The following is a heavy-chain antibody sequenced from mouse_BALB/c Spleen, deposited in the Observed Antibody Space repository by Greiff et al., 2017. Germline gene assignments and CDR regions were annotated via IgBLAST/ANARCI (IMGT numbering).Heavy chain of an antibody. J-gene: IGHJ4*01. Sequence: VKLVESGPGLVQPSQSLSITCTVSGFSLTSYGVHWVRQSPGKGLEWLGVIWSGGSTDYNAAFISRLSISKDNSKSQVFFKMNSLQTDDTAMYYCARGGGDYAMDYWGQGTSVTVSS. CDR3: ARGGGDYAMDY. CDR2: IWSGGST. CDR1: GFSLTSYG. V-gene: IGHV2-2*01.